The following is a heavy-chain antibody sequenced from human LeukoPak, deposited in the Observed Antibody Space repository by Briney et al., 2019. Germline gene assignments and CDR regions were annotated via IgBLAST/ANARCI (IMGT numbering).Heavy chain of an antibody. J-gene: IGHJ3*02. CDR2: IKQDGSEK. CDR3: ARDTYDFLSGFVFTDAFDI. V-gene: IGHV3-7*01. D-gene: IGHD3-3*01. Sequence: PGGSLRLSCAASGFTFSSYWMSWVRQAPGKGLEWVANIKQDGSEKYYVDSVKGRFTISRDNAKNSLYLQMNSLRAEDTAVYYCARDTYDFLSGFVFTDAFDIWGQGTMVTVSS. CDR1: GFTFSSYW.